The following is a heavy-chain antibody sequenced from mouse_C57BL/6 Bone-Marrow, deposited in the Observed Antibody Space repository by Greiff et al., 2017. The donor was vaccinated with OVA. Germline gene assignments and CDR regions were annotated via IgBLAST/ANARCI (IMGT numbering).Heavy chain of an antibody. J-gene: IGHJ4*01. CDR2: IYPGNGDT. Sequence: QVQLQQSGAELVRPGASVKMSCKASGYTFTSYNMHWVQQTPRQGLEWIGAIYPGNGDTSYNQKFKGKATLTVDKSSSTAYMQLSSLTSEDSAVYFCAREEWVLTFYYYAMDYWGQGTSVTVSS. CDR3: AREEWVLTFYYYAMDY. V-gene: IGHV1-12*01. D-gene: IGHD4-1*01. CDR1: GYTFTSYN.